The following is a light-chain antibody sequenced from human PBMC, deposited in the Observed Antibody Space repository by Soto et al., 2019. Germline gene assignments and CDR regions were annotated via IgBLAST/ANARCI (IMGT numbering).Light chain of an antibody. J-gene: IGKJ5*01. V-gene: IGKV1-33*01. Sequence: DIQMTESPSSLSASVGDRVTITCRASQDIDKFLNWYQQKPGKAPKLLIDDASNLETGVPSRFSGSGSGTDFTFTISSLQPEDVATYYCQQYDDLPITFGQGTRLEIK. CDR3: QQYDDLPIT. CDR1: QDIDKF. CDR2: DAS.